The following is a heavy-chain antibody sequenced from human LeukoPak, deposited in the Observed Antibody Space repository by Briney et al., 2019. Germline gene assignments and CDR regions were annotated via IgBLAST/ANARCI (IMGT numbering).Heavy chain of an antibody. CDR3: AGALSQYCSGGSCYSIWFDP. V-gene: IGHV1-69*05. D-gene: IGHD2-15*01. J-gene: IGHJ5*02. CDR1: GGTFSSYA. Sequence: SVKVSCKASGGTFSSYAISWVRQAPGQGLEWMGGIIPIFGTANYAQKFQGRVTITTDESTSTAYMELSSLRSEDTAVYYCAGALSQYCSGGSCYSIWFDPWGQGTLVTVSS. CDR2: IIPIFGTA.